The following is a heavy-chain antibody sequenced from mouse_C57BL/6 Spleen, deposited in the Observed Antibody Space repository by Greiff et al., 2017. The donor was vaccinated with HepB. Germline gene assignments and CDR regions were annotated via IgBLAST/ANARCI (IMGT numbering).Heavy chain of an antibody. V-gene: IGHV1-18*01. J-gene: IGHJ3*01. CDR3: ASTDGYPAWFAY. CDR2: INPNNGGT. CDR1: GYTFTDYN. Sequence: VHVKQSGPELVKPGASVKIPCKASGYTFTDYNMDWVKQSHGKSLEWIGDINPNNGGTIYNQKFKGKATLTVDKSSSTAYMELRSLTSEDTAVYYCASTDGYPAWFAYWGQGTLVTVSA. D-gene: IGHD2-3*01.